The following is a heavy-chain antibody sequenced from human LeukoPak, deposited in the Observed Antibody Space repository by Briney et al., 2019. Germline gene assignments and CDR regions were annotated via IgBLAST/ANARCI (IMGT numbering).Heavy chain of an antibody. D-gene: IGHD2-2*01. CDR2: IYPGDSDT. CDR1: GYSFTSYW. J-gene: IGHJ4*02. V-gene: IGHV5-51*01. Sequence: GESLKISCKGSGYSFTSYWIGWVRQMPGKGLEWMGIIYPGDSDTRYSPSFQGQVTISADKSISTAYLQWSSLKASDTAMYYYARLAQRCSSTSCYPSYFDYWGQGTLVTVSS. CDR3: ARLAQRCSSTSCYPSYFDY.